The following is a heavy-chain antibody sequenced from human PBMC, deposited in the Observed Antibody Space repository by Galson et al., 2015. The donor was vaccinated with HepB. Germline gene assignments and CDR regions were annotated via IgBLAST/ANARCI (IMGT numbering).Heavy chain of an antibody. CDR2: IIPIFGTA. Sequence: SVKVSCKASGGTFSSYAISWVRQAPGQGLEWMGGIIPIFGTANYAQKFQGRVTITADESTSTAYMELSSLRSEDTAVYYCARAHRDGYNWYYLDYWGQGTLVTVSS. CDR1: GGTFSSYA. D-gene: IGHD5-24*01. J-gene: IGHJ4*01. V-gene: IGHV1-69*13. CDR3: ARAHRDGYNWYYLDY.